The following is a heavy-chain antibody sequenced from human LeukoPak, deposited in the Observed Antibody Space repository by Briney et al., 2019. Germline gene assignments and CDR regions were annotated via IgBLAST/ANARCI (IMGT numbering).Heavy chain of an antibody. V-gene: IGHV3-30*18. D-gene: IGHD3-10*01. Sequence: GGSLRLSCAASGFTFSRYGMHWVRQAPGKGLEWVAVVFFEGSNKYYADSVKGRFTISSDNSTDPLSPQMNSLSAQDTAVHYCAKDMGYYYGSGSYPPENDYWGQGTLVTVSS. J-gene: IGHJ4*02. CDR1: GFTFSRYG. CDR2: VFFEGSNK. CDR3: AKDMGYYYGSGSYPPENDY.